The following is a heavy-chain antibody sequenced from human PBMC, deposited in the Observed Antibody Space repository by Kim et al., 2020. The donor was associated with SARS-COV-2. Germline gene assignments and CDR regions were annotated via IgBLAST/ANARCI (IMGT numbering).Heavy chain of an antibody. J-gene: IGHJ4*02. CDR3: SPASGDISRD. Sequence: GGSLRLSCAASGFTFSGSFMHWVRQASGKGLEWVGRIKNKANSYATTYAASVKGRFTISRDDSKNTAYLQMDSLRTEDTAVYYCSPASGDISRDWGQGTLVTVSS. CDR1: GFTFSGSF. V-gene: IGHV3-73*01. D-gene: IGHD2-21*01. CDR2: IKNKANSYAT.